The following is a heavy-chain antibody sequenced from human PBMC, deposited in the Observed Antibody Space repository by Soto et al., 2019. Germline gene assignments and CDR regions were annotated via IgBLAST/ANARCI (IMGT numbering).Heavy chain of an antibody. CDR3: ARHISSGTNIAAIRSFDP. Sequence: QVQLQESGPGLVKPSETLSLTCTVSGGSINSYYWSWIRQPPGKGLEWIGYIYYSGSTNYNPSLKSRITISADTSKNQFSLKLSSVTAAYTAVYYCARHISSGTNIAAIRSFDPWGQGTLVTVSS. D-gene: IGHD1-7*01. CDR2: IYYSGST. J-gene: IGHJ5*02. V-gene: IGHV4-59*08. CDR1: GGSINSYY.